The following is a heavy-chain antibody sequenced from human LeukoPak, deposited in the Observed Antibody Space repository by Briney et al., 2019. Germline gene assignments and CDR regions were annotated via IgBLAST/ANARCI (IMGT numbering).Heavy chain of an antibody. CDR3: ARDRAGGNLGL. D-gene: IGHD3-16*01. J-gene: IGHJ3*01. CDR2: IYYSGST. CDR1: GGSISSGDYY. V-gene: IGHV4-30-4*01. Sequence: PSETLSLTCTVSGGSISSGDYYWSWIRQPPGKGLEWIGYIYYSGSTYYNPSLKSRVTISVDTSKNQFSLKLSSATAADTAVYYCARDRAGGNLGLWGQGTMVTVSS.